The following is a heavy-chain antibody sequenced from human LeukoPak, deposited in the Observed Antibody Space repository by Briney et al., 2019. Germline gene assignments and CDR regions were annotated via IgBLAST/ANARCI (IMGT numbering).Heavy chain of an antibody. CDR1: GGSFSGYY. CDR3: ARGRPYSYCTNGVCFYNWFDP. Sequence: PSETLSLTCAVYGGSFSGYYWSWIRQPPGKGLEWIGEINHSGSTNYNPSLKSRVTISVDTSKNQFSLKLRSVTAADTAVYYCARGRPYSYCTNGVCFYNWFDPWGQGTLVTVSS. J-gene: IGHJ5*02. CDR2: INHSGST. D-gene: IGHD2-8*01. V-gene: IGHV4-34*01.